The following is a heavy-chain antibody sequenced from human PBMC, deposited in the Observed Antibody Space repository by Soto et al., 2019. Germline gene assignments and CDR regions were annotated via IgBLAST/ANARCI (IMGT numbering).Heavy chain of an antibody. CDR3: SRDRFGPLYVKDV. CDR1: GFTFSSYS. CDR2: ISSSSSTI. J-gene: IGHJ6*02. Sequence: GGYLRLSCAASGFTFSSYSMNWVRQAPGKGLEWVSYISSSSSTIYYADSVKGRFTISRDNAKNSLYLQMNSLRDEDTAVYYCSRDRFGPLYVKDVSSQGTTDTVSS. V-gene: IGHV3-48*02. D-gene: IGHD2-2*02.